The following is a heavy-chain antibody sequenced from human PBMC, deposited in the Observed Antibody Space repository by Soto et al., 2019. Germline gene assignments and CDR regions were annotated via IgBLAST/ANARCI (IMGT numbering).Heavy chain of an antibody. Sequence: PSETLSLTCTVSGGSISSYYWSWIRQPPGKGLEWIGYIYYSGSTNYNPSLKSRVTISVGTSKNQFSLKLSSVTAADTAVYYCARNLLIKGGDYKSFVYWCPGPXVTV. CDR1: GGSISSYY. D-gene: IGHD4-17*01. CDR3: ARNLLIKGGDYKSFVY. J-gene: IGHJ4*02. CDR2: IYYSGST. V-gene: IGHV4-59*01.